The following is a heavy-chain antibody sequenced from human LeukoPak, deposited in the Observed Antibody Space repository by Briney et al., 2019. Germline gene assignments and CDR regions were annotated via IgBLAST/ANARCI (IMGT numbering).Heavy chain of an antibody. CDR2: IYYSGST. V-gene: IGHV4-59*01. CDR3: ASGITMVRGEGFDY. J-gene: IGHJ4*02. D-gene: IGHD3-10*01. Sequence: PSETLSLTCTVSGGSISSYYWSWIRQPPGKGLEWIGYIYYSGSTNYNPSLKSRVTISVDTSKNQFSLELSSVTAADTAVYYCASGITMVRGEGFDYWGQGTLVTVSS. CDR1: GGSISSYY.